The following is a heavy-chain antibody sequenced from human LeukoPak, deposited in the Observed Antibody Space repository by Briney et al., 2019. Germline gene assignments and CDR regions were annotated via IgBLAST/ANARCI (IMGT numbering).Heavy chain of an antibody. V-gene: IGHV3-9*01. J-gene: IGHJ4*02. CDR1: GFIFNNYA. CDR2: ISWNSGSI. D-gene: IGHD6-19*01. Sequence: PGGSLRLSCAGSGFIFNNYAVHWVRQPPVKGLEWVSGISWNSGSIDYADSVKGRFTISRDNAKNSLYLQMNSLRVEDTAFYYCAQDNRQHYTSGPNPDSLHWGQGALVTVSS. CDR3: AQDNRQHYTSGPNPDSLH.